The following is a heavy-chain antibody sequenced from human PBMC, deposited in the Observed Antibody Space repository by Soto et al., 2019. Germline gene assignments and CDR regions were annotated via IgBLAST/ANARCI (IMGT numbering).Heavy chain of an antibody. CDR2: ISLYSDGT. J-gene: IGHJ5*02. CDR1: GYTFSNYG. Sequence: QVQLVQSGGEVKRPGASVKVSCKTSGYTFSNYGITWVRQAPGQPLEWLGWISLYSDGTNYAQKFQGRVSMTTDTTTNTAYLELRSLTSAETAVYFRARVVPGAEAWFGPWGQGTPVTVSS. V-gene: IGHV1-18*01. CDR3: ARVVPGAEAWFGP.